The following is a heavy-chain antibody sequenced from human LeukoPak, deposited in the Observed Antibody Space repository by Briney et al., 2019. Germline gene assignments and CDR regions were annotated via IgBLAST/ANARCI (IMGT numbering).Heavy chain of an antibody. D-gene: IGHD1-26*01. J-gene: IGHJ3*02. CDR1: AFTFSDYY. Sequence: GGSLRLSCAASAFTFSDYYMSCIRHAPAKGLECISYISTSGIITNCADSVKGRFTISRDNAKNSLSLQMNSLRAEDTAVYYCARARGSYAFDIWGQGTMVTVSS. V-gene: IGHV3-11*05. CDR3: ARARGSYAFDI. CDR2: ISTSGIIT.